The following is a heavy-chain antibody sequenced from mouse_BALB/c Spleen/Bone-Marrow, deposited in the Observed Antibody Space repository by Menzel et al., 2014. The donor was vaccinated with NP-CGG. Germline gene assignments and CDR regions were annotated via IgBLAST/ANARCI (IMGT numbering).Heavy chain of an antibody. CDR1: GYTFTSYW. Sequence: QVQLQQSGAELVRPGASVKLSCKASGYTFTSYWINWVKQRPGQGLEWIGNIYPSGSYTNYNQKFKDKATLTVDKSSSTAYTQLSSPTSEDSAVYYCTRRGTGNAMDYWGQGTSVTVSS. V-gene: IGHV1-69*02. CDR3: TRRGTGNAMDY. J-gene: IGHJ4*01. CDR2: IYPSGSYT. D-gene: IGHD3-3*01.